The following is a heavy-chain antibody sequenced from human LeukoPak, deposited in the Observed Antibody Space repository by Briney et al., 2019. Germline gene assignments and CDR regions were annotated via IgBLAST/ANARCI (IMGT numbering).Heavy chain of an antibody. CDR1: GFSFSIYS. CDR2: ITSSSSTI. V-gene: IGHV3-48*02. CDR3: ARISIAVVPFDY. Sequence: SGGSLRLSCAASGFSFSIYSMNWLRQAPGKGLEWVSYITSSSSTIYYADSVKGRFTISRDNAQNSLYLQMNSLRDEDTAVYYCARISIAVVPFDYWGQGTLVTVSS. J-gene: IGHJ4*02. D-gene: IGHD6-19*01.